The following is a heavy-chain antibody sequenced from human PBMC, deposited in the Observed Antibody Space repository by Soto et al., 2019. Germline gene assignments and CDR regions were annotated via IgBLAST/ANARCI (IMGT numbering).Heavy chain of an antibody. CDR1: GYSFTSYA. CDR2: INAGNGNT. D-gene: IGHD2-2*01. J-gene: IGHJ6*02. CDR3: ARGVENIVVVLDVSGCYGMDV. Sequence: ASVKVSCKASGYSFTSYAIYWVRQAPGQRLEWMGWINAGNGNTKYSQKLQGRVTFTGDTSASTAHMELSSLRSEDTAVYFCARGVENIVVVLDVSGCYGMDVWGQGTTVTVSS. V-gene: IGHV1-3*01.